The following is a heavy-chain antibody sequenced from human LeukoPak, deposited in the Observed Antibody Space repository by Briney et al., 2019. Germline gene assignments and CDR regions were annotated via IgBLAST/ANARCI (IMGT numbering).Heavy chain of an antibody. V-gene: IGHV3-21*01. CDR1: GFTFNTYS. J-gene: IGHJ4*02. CDR2: ISSRSSYYI. Sequence: GGSLRLSCAASGFTFNTYSMNWVRQAPGKGLEWVSSISSRSSYYIYYVDSVKGRFTISRDNAKNSLYLQMDSLRAEDTAVYYCVRDPHIVVVPAARVYYFDYWGQGTLVTVSS. CDR3: VRDPHIVVVPAARVYYFDY. D-gene: IGHD2-2*01.